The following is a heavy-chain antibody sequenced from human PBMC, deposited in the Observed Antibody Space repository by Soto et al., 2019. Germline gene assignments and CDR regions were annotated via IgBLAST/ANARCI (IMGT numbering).Heavy chain of an antibody. CDR1: GFTFSDYA. D-gene: IGHD2-15*01. CDR3: AKDGYCNGGSCYLYYLDS. Sequence: GGSLTLSCVGCGFTFSDYAMTWVRQAPGNGLEWVATIRFGGGNTYYADSLEGRFTISRDNSKNTLFLQMYDLRAEDTALYYCAKDGYCNGGSCYLYYLDSWGLGA. V-gene: IGHV3-23*01. J-gene: IGHJ4*02. CDR2: IRFGGGNT.